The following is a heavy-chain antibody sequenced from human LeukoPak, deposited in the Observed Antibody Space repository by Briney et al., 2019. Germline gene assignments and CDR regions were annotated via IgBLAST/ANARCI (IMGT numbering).Heavy chain of an antibody. CDR3: AKDRVAGIDYFGS. CDR1: GFTFSSYA. V-gene: IGHV3-23*01. J-gene: IGHJ4*02. D-gene: IGHD6-19*01. Sequence: GGSLRLSCTASGFTFSSYAMSWVRQAPGKGLEWVSAISGSGGSTYYADSVKGRFTISRDNSKNTLYLQMNSLRAEDTAVYYCAKDRVAGIDYFGSWGQGTLVTVSS. CDR2: ISGSGGST.